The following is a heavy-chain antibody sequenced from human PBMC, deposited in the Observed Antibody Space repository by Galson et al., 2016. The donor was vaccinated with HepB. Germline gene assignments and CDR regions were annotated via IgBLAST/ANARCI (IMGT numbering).Heavy chain of an antibody. Sequence: SLRLSCAASGLIFSNYGFHWVRQAPGKGLEWVAVISTAGRTKFYAESVKGRSTISRDNSRNTLYLEISSLTTEDAALYYCATDFQLDIPDYFDYWGQGTLVAVSS. CDR1: GLIFSNYG. CDR3: ATDFQLDIPDYFDY. V-gene: IGHV3-30*03. CDR2: ISTAGRTK. D-gene: IGHD3/OR15-3a*01. J-gene: IGHJ4*02.